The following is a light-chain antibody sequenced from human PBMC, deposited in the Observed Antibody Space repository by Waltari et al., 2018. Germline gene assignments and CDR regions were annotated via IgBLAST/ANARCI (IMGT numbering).Light chain of an antibody. CDR1: QGISSY. V-gene: IGKV1-9*01. Sequence: DIQLTQSPSSLSASVGDRVTITCRASQGISSYLAWYQQKPGKAPKLLIYKASSLQRGVPSRFSGSGSGTEFTLTISSLQPEDFAVYYCQQRNSYPPTFGGGTKVEIK. CDR2: KAS. CDR3: QQRNSYPPT. J-gene: IGKJ4*01.